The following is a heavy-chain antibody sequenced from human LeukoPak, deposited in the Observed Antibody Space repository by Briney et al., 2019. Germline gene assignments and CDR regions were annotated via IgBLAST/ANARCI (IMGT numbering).Heavy chain of an antibody. CDR1: GFTFSSYT. D-gene: IGHD6-19*01. V-gene: IGHV3-48*04. CDR2: ICTSSTTI. J-gene: IGHJ6*02. CDR3: AKDEAVASHYYYYGMDV. Sequence: GGSLRLSCAASGFTFSSYTMNWVRQPPGKGLEWVSHICTSSTTIYYADSVKGRFTISRDNAKNSLYLQMNSLRAEDTALYYCAKDEAVASHYYYYGMDVWGQGTPVTVSS.